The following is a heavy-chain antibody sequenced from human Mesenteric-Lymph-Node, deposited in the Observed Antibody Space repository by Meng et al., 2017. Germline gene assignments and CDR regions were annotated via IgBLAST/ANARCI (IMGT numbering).Heavy chain of an antibody. CDR3: ARVSSDYGDYIYFDY. Sequence: SETLSLTCAVYGGSFSGYYWSWIRQPPGKGLEWIGRIYSSGSTDYNPSLKSRVTMSVDTSKNQFSLKLSSVTAADTAVYYCARVSSDYGDYIYFDYWGQGTLVTVSS. D-gene: IGHD4-17*01. J-gene: IGHJ4*02. V-gene: IGHV4-59*10. CDR2: IYSSGST. CDR1: GGSFSGYY.